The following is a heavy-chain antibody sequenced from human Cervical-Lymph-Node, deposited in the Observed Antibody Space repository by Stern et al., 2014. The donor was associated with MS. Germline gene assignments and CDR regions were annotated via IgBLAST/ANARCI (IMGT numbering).Heavy chain of an antibody. D-gene: IGHD1-26*01. V-gene: IGHV2-5*02. CDR3: AHITAYSGTYPPSY. CDR2: IYWDDDK. Sequence: QITLKESGPTLVKPTQTLTLTCTFSGFSLSTNGVGVGWIRQPQGKALEWLALIYWDDDKRSSPSLKSRLTITKDTSKNQVVLTMTYMDPVDTATYYCAHITAYSGTYPPSYWGQGTLVTVSS. CDR1: GFSLSTNGVG. J-gene: IGHJ4*02.